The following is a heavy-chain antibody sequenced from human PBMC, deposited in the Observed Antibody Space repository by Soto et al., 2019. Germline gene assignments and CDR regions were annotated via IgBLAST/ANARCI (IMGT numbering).Heavy chain of an antibody. J-gene: IGHJ5*02. V-gene: IGHV4-39*01. Sequence: SETLSLTCSVSGDSISNCRFYWAWIRQPPGEGLEWIGSIYHTGNAYYNPSLKSRVTVSVDTSKNQFSLKLTSVTAADAALYYCARDFFDSSDYTTNWGEPWGQGTLVTVS. CDR2: IYHTGNA. D-gene: IGHD3-22*01. CDR3: ARDFFDSSDYTTNWGEP. CDR1: GDSISNCRFY.